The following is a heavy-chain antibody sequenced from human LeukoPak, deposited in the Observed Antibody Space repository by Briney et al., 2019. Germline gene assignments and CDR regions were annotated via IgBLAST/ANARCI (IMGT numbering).Heavy chain of an antibody. CDR3: TRGPSHGAFDI. J-gene: IGHJ3*02. CDR1: GGTFSSYA. Sequence: ASVKVSCKASGGTFSSYAISWVRQAPGQGLEWVGWISPYSGDTAYGQKFQGRVTMTRDTSTNTFYMEVTRLTSDDTAVYYCTRGPSHGAFDIWGQGTLVSVSS. V-gene: IGHV1-2*02. CDR2: ISPYSGDT.